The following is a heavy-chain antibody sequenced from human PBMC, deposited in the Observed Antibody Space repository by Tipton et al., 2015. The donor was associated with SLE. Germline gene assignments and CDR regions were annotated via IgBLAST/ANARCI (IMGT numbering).Heavy chain of an antibody. CDR3: ARAGNSGWFWG. CDR2: IYYSGST. J-gene: IGHJ4*02. D-gene: IGHD6-19*01. Sequence: TLSLTCTVSGGSISSGGYYWSWIRQHPGKGLEWIEYIYYSGSTYYNPSLKSRVTISVDTSKNQFSLKLSSVTAADTAVYYCARAGNSGWFWGWGQGTLVTVSS. CDR1: GGSISSGGYY. V-gene: IGHV4-31*03.